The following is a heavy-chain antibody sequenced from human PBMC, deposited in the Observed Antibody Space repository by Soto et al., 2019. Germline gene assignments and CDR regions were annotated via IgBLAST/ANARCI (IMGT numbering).Heavy chain of an antibody. CDR1: GGTFSSYT. Sequence: ASVKVSCKASGGTFSSYTISWVRQAPGQGLEWMGRIIPILGIANYAQKFQGRVTITADKSTSTAYMELSSLRSEDTAVYYCARDLIVPAAMPADDAFDIWGQGTMVTVSS. CDR2: IIPILGIA. V-gene: IGHV1-69*04. CDR3: ARDLIVPAAMPADDAFDI. J-gene: IGHJ3*02. D-gene: IGHD2-2*01.